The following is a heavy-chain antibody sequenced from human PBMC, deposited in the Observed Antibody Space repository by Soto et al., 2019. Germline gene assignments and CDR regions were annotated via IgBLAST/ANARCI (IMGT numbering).Heavy chain of an antibody. D-gene: IGHD2-15*01. CDR3: ARRPYSNENNGHFTAFDL. Sequence: QVQLQASGPGLLKPSGTLSLTCDVSGVSISSNNWWPCVRQSPGRGLEWIGEMYHSGSTNFNPSPRRRVSISVDQSMIHFSLTLSSVPAADTAIYFCARRPYSNENNGHFTAFDLWGQGTAVIVSS. CDR1: GVSISSNNW. V-gene: IGHV4-4*02. CDR2: MYHSGST. J-gene: IGHJ3*01.